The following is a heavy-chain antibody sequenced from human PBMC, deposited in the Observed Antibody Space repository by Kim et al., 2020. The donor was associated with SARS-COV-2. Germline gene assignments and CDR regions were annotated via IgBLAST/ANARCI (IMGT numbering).Heavy chain of an antibody. CDR2: INHSGST. D-gene: IGHD6-13*01. Sequence: SETLSLTCAVYGGSFSGYYWSWIRQPPGKGLEWIGEINHSGSTNYNPSLKSRVTISVDTSKNQFSLKLSSVTAADTAVYYCARVKAAGVFDYWGQGTLVTVSS. V-gene: IGHV4-34*01. J-gene: IGHJ4*02. CDR3: ARVKAAGVFDY. CDR1: GGSFSGYY.